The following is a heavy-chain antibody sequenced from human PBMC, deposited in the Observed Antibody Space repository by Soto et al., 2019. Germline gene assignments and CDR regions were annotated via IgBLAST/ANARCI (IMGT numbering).Heavy chain of an antibody. J-gene: IGHJ5*01. CDR2: TYQTGST. V-gene: IGHV4-4*02. D-gene: IGHD6-6*01. CDR1: GGSISTINW. Sequence: SETLSLTCAVSGGSISTINWWTWVRQPPGKGMDWIVETYQTGSTSYNPSLERRVIISIDKSKKQFSLKLRAVTAADTAGYYCARVSSRSGFGVDPWGRGTTVTVSS. CDR3: ARVSSRSGFGVDP.